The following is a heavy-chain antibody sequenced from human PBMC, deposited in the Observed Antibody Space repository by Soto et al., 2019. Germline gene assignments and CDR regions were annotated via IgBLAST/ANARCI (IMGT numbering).Heavy chain of an antibody. D-gene: IGHD2-2*02. J-gene: IGHJ6*02. Sequence: SLRLSCAASGFTFSSYWMSWVRQAPGKGLEWVANIKQDGSEKYYVDSVKGRFTISRDNAKNSLYLQMNSLRAEDTAVYYCARNDIVVVPAAIVLYYYYGMDVWGQGTTVTVSS. CDR2: IKQDGSEK. CDR1: GFTFSSYW. CDR3: ARNDIVVVPAAIVLYYYYGMDV. V-gene: IGHV3-7*01.